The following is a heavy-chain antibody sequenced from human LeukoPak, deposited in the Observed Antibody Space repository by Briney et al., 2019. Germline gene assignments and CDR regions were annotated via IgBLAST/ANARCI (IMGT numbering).Heavy chain of an antibody. V-gene: IGHV2-5*02. D-gene: IGHD4-17*01. CDR1: GFSLSTRGVG. Sequence: SGPTLLKPTPTLTLTFTFSGFSLSTRGVGEGWIRQPPGKALEWLALIYWDDDKRYSPSLKSRLTITKDTSKNQVVLTMTNMDPVDTATYYCAHRTTMTTVTPSAFDIWGQGTMVTVSS. CDR2: IYWDDDK. CDR3: AHRTTMTTVTPSAFDI. J-gene: IGHJ3*02.